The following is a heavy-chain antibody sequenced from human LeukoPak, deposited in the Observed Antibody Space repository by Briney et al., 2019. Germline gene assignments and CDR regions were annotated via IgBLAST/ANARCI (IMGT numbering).Heavy chain of an antibody. J-gene: IGHJ4*02. Sequence: GGSLRLSCVASGFTLSNYWMHWVRHAPGKGLVWVSRINSDGSSTTYADSVKGRFAISRDNAKNTPYLQMNSLRAEDTAVYYCVRSPFYYDSSAPGYWGQGTLVTVSS. CDR2: INSDGSST. V-gene: IGHV3-74*01. D-gene: IGHD3-22*01. CDR3: VRSPFYYDSSAPGY. CDR1: GFTLSNYW.